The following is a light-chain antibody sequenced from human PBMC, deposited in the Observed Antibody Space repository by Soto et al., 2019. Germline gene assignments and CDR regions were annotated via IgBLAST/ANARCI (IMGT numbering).Light chain of an antibody. V-gene: IGLV2-14*03. CDR3: SSYTTSHIPQIV. CDR1: SSDVGGYNY. J-gene: IGLJ1*01. Sequence: QSALTQPASVSGSPGQSITVSCTGTSSDVGGYNYVSWYQHRPGEAPKLMIYDVSNRPSGVSNRFSGSKSGNTASLTISGLQPEDEADNYCSSYTTSHIPQIVFGTGTKVTVL. CDR2: DVS.